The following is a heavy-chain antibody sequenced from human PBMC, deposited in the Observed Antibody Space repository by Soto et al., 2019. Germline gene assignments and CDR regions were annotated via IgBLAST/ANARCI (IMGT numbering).Heavy chain of an antibody. CDR2: IYYSGST. CDR1: GGSISSYY. CDR3: ARRGYSYDDAFDI. D-gene: IGHD5-18*01. V-gene: IGHV4-59*05. Sequence: SETLSLTCTVSGGSISSYYWSWIRQPPGKGLEWIGSIYYSGSTYYNPSLKSRVTISVDTSKNQFSLKLSSVTAADTAVYYCARRGYSYDDAFDIWGQGAMVTVSS. J-gene: IGHJ3*02.